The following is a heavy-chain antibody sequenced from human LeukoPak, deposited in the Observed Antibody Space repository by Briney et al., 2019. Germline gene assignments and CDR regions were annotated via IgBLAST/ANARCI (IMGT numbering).Heavy chain of an antibody. Sequence: GASVKVSCKASGYTFTSYYMHWVRQAPGQGLEWMGIINPSGGSTSYAQKFQGRVTMTRDTSTSTVYMELSSLRSEDTAVYYCARIGPSPITSTVDAHLDYWGQGTLVTVSS. CDR1: GYTFTSYY. CDR2: INPSGGST. D-gene: IGHD3-10*01. CDR3: ARIGPSPITSTVDAHLDY. J-gene: IGHJ4*02. V-gene: IGHV1-46*01.